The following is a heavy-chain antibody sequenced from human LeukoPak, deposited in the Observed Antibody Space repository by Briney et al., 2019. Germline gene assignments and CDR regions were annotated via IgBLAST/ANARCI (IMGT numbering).Heavy chain of an antibody. D-gene: IGHD4-17*01. J-gene: IGHJ4*02. CDR2: IIPMLGIA. CDR1: GGTFSSYA. V-gene: IGHV1-69*04. CDR3: ARESARNDYGDYALYFDY. Sequence: ASVKVSCKASGGTFSSYAISRVRQAPGQGLEWMVRIIPMLGIANYTQKFQGRVAITADKSTSTAYMERSSLRSEDTAVYYCARESARNDYGDYALYFDYWGQGTLVTVSS.